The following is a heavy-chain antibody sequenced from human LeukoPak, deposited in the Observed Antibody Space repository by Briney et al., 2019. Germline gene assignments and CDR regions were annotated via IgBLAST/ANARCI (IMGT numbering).Heavy chain of an antibody. Sequence: GRSLRLSCSASGFSFSDYSIHWVHQAPGKGFDWVTVVTHDGSKMYYADSVEGRFIISRDNSKDMVYLQMNRLTSEDTAMYYCVRGGSEVVVAAALSAFDIWGQGTMVTVSS. CDR3: VRGGSEVVVAAALSAFDI. J-gene: IGHJ3*02. CDR1: GFSFSDYS. CDR2: VTHDGSKM. V-gene: IGHV3-30*14. D-gene: IGHD2-15*01.